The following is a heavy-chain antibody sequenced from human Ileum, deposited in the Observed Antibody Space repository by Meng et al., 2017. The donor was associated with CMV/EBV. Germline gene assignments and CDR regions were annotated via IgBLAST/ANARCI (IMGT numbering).Heavy chain of an antibody. J-gene: IGHJ4*02. CDR1: GFTFSNYW. Sequence: EVHVVGAGGGLPQLGGSLRLSCAASGFTFSNYWMQWVRQVPGKGLVWVSRIKSDGTGITYVDSVKGRFTISRDNAKNTLYLQMTNLRVDDTAVYYCTRDYWGIPDYWGQGTLVTVSS. D-gene: IGHD7-27*01. CDR2: IKSDGTGI. V-gene: IGHV3-74*01. CDR3: TRDYWGIPDY.